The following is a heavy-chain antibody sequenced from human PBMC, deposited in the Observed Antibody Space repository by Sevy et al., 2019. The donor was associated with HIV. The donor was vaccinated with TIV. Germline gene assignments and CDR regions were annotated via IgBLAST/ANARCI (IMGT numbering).Heavy chain of an antibody. Sequence: GGSLRLSCVASGFTVSSNYMNWVRQAPGKGLEWVSIIYSGGSTNYADSVKGRFTISRDNSKNTLYLQMNSLRAEDTAVYYCARDRGGYLFDYWGHGTRVTVSS. J-gene: IGHJ4*01. V-gene: IGHV3-66*02. CDR2: IYSGGST. D-gene: IGHD3-22*01. CDR3: ARDRGGYLFDY. CDR1: GFTVSSNY.